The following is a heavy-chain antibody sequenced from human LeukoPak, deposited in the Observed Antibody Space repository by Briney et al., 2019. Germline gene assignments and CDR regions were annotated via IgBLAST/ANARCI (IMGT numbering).Heavy chain of an antibody. CDR3: ARVVKTDYYDSRGYPDY. D-gene: IGHD3-22*01. CDR2: INHSGTS. V-gene: IGHV4-34*01. CDR1: GGYFSGYS. Sequence: SETLSLTCAVYGGYFSGYSWTWIRQPPGKGLEWIGEINHSGTSNYNPSLKSRVTISVDTSKNQFSLKLSSVTAADTAVYYCARVVKTDYYDSRGYPDYWGQGTLVTVSS. J-gene: IGHJ4*02.